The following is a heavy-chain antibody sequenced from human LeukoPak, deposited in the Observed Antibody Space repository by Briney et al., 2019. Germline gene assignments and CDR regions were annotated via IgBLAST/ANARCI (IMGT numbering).Heavy chain of an antibody. V-gene: IGHV3-30-3*01. CDR2: MSSDGNNK. D-gene: IGHD6-19*01. J-gene: IGHJ3*02. Sequence: GRSLRLSCAASGFTFSSYTMHRVRQAPGKGLEWVAVMSSDGNNKYYADSVKGRFTISRDNSKNTLYLDMNSLRAEDTAVYYCARPDSSGWSHAFDIWGQGTKVTVSS. CDR1: GFTFSSYT. CDR3: ARPDSSGWSHAFDI.